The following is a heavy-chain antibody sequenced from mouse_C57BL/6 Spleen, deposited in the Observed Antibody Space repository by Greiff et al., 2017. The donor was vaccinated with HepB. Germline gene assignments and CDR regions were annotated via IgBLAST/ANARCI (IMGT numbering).Heavy chain of an antibody. Sequence: VHVKQSVAELVRPGASVKLSCTASGFNIKNTYMHWVKQRPEQGLEWIGRIDPANGNTKYAPKFQGKATITADTSSNTAYLQLSSLTSEDTAIYYCAVDGSSYPYAMDYWGQGTSVTVSS. CDR3: AVDGSSYPYAMDY. D-gene: IGHD1-1*01. J-gene: IGHJ4*01. V-gene: IGHV14-3*01. CDR1: GFNIKNTY. CDR2: IDPANGNT.